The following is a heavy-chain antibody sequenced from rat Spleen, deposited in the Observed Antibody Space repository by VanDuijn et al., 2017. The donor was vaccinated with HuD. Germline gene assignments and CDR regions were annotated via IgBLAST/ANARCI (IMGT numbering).Heavy chain of an antibody. CDR2: IRVSGGSS. CDR1: XFTXXKYX. CDR3: ATAGTRISRFAY. D-gene: IGHD1-4*01. J-gene: IGHJ3*01. Sequence: EVQLVESGGGLVXXGRXXKLSCAXXXFTXXKYXXXWIXXXPTXGLEWIASIRVSGGSSSNRDSVKGRFTLSRDNAQSTLYLQMDSLRSEDTATYYCATAGTRISRFAYWGQGTLVTVSS. V-gene: IGHV5-19*01.